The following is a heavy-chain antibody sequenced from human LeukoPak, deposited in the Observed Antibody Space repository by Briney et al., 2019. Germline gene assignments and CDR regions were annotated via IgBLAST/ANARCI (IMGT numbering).Heavy chain of an antibody. D-gene: IGHD5-18*01. CDR3: ARDIVDTAMWYYYHYMDV. CDR2: ISSSGSTI. J-gene: IGHJ6*03. Sequence: GGSLRLSCAASGFTFSSYEMNWVRQAPGKGLEWVSYISSSGSTIYYADSVKGRFTISRDNAKNSLYLQMNSLRAEDTAVYYCARDIVDTAMWYYYHYMDVWGKGTTVTVSS. V-gene: IGHV3-48*03. CDR1: GFTFSSYE.